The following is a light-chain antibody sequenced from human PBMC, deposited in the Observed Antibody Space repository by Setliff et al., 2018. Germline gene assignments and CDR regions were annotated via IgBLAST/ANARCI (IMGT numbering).Light chain of an antibody. Sequence: QSALAQPPSASGSPGQSVTISCTGTSSDVGGYNYVSWYQQHPGKAPKLMIYEVSKRPSGVSTRFSGSKSGNTASLTISGLQTEDEADYYCSSYTTRTTLDVFGTGTKGTVL. J-gene: IGLJ1*01. CDR1: SSDVGGYNY. CDR3: SSYTTRTTLDV. CDR2: EVS. V-gene: IGLV2-14*01.